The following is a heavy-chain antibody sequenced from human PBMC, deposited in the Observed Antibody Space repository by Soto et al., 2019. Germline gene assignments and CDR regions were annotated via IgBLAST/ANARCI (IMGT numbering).Heavy chain of an antibody. J-gene: IGHJ4*02. CDR2: ISAHNGDT. CDR1: GYIFPNYV. V-gene: IGHV1-18*01. CDR3: ARIPPVNYYFDY. Sequence: QVQLVQSGAEVKKPGASVKVSCKASGYIFPNYVIACVRQAPGQGLEWMVWISAHNGDTSYAQKLQGRVTMTADTSTTTAYMELRSLSSDDTAVYYCARIPPVNYYFDYWGQGTLVTVSS.